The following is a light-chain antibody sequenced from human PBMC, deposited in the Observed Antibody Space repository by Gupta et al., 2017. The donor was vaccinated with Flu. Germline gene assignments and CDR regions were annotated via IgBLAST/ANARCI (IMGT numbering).Light chain of an antibody. J-gene: IGLJ2*01. CDR1: VTSGHF. CDR2: DTS. V-gene: IGLV7-46*01. Sequence: VTSGHFPYWFQQKPGHAHTTLIYDTSNRHSWTPARFSGSRRGGKAALTLSGAQTEDEAEYYCLVTVNGARVFGGGTKLTVL. CDR3: LVTVNGARV.